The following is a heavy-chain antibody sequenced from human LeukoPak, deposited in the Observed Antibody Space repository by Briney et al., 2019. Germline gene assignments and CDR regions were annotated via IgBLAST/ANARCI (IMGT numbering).Heavy chain of an antibody. CDR1: GFTFDDYG. CDR2: ISGSGGST. J-gene: IGHJ6*03. V-gene: IGHV3-23*01. D-gene: IGHD6-19*01. CDR3: AKGGSRYSSGWYGAPYYYMDV. Sequence: PGGSLRLSCAASGFTFDDYGMSWVRQAPGKGLEWVSAISGSGGSTYYADSVKGRFTISRDNSKNTLYLQMNSLRAEDTAVYYCAKGGSRYSSGWYGAPYYYMDVWGKGTTVTISS.